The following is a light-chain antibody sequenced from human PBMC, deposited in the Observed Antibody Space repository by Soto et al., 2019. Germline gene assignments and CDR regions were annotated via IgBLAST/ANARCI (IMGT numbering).Light chain of an antibody. V-gene: IGKV4-1*01. CDR1: QCVLYSSNNKNY. J-gene: IGKJ1*01. Sequence: DIVMTQSPDSLAVSLGERATINCKSSQCVLYSSNNKNYLAWYQQKPGQPPKLLIYWASTRESGVPDRFSGSGSGTDFTLTISSLQAEDVAVYYCQQYYTTLSWTFGQGTKVDIK. CDR3: QQYYTTLSWT. CDR2: WAS.